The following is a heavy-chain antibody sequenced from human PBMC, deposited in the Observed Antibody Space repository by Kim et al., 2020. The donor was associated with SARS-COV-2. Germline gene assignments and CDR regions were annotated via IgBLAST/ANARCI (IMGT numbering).Heavy chain of an antibody. CDR2: IYSGGST. CDR1: GFTVSSNY. CDR3: ASRMGAAAGQPRHYYYYGMDV. Sequence: GGSLRLSCAASGFTVSSNYMSWVRQAPGKGLEWVSVIYSGGSTYYADSVKGRFTISRDNSKNTLYLQMNSLRAEDTAVYYCASRMGAAAGQPRHYYYYGMDV. D-gene: IGHD6-13*01. J-gene: IGHJ6*01. V-gene: IGHV3-53*01.